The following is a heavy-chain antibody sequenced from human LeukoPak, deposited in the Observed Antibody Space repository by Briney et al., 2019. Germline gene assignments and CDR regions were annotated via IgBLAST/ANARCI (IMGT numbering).Heavy chain of an antibody. CDR1: GFTFSSYW. CDR2: IRDKGDST. Sequence: GGSLRLSCAASGFTFSSYWMHWVRQAPGKGLEWVSDIRDKGDSTNYADSVKGRFTISRDNSKSMLYLQMSSLRAEDTAAYYCAKVSWSWYFDSWGQGTLVTVSS. V-gene: IGHV3-23*01. CDR3: AKVSWSWYFDS. D-gene: IGHD1-26*01. J-gene: IGHJ4*02.